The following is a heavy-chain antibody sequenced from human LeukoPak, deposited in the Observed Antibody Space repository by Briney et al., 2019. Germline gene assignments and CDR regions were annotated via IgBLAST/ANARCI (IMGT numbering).Heavy chain of an antibody. Sequence: GGSLRLSCAVSGLTFSRYAMSWVRQAPGKGLEWVSAISESGSGTYYADSVKGRFTISRDNSKDTLSLQMNSLRAEDTAVYYCARDPAFDIWGQGTMVTVSS. V-gene: IGHV3-23*01. CDR1: GLTFSRYA. CDR3: ARDPAFDI. CDR2: ISESGSGT. J-gene: IGHJ3*02.